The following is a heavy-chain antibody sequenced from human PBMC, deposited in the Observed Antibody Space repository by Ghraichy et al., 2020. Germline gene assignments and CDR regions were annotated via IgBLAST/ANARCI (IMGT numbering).Heavy chain of an antibody. CDR3: ARGRGDCTSTSCYLPFSN. Sequence: GGSLRLSCAASGFTFSTYTMNWVRQAPGKGLEWVSSIHSSGTYIYYAALVKGRFTISRDNAESSLFLQMTSLRADDTAVYYCARGRGDCTSTSCYLPFSNWGQGTPVTVSS. D-gene: IGHD2-2*01. J-gene: IGHJ1*01. CDR2: IHSSGTYI. CDR1: GFTFSTYT. V-gene: IGHV3-21*01.